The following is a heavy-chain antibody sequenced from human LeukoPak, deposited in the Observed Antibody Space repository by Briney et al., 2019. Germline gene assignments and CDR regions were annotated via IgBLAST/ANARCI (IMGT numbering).Heavy chain of an antibody. CDR1: GGSISSNNYY. CDR3: AISGYGTYYFDY. Sequence: SETLSLTCTVSGGSISSNNYYWGWIRQPPGKGLEWIGSISYGGSTYYNPSLKSRVTISVDTSKNQFSLKLSSVTAADTAVYYCAISGYGTYYFDYWGQGTLVTVSS. J-gene: IGHJ4*02. CDR2: ISYGGST. D-gene: IGHD5-12*01. V-gene: IGHV4-39*07.